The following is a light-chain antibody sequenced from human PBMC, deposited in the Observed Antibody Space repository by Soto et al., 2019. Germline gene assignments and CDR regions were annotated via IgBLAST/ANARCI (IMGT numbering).Light chain of an antibody. J-gene: IGKJ3*01. CDR2: GAS. V-gene: IGKV3-15*01. Sequence: EIVMTQSPATLSVSPGERATLSCRASQSVSNNLAWYQQQPGQAPMLLIFGASTRATGVPARFSGSGSGTDFTLTINRLEPEDFAVYYCQQYGSSPPFTFGPGTKVDIK. CDR1: QSVSNN. CDR3: QQYGSSPPFT.